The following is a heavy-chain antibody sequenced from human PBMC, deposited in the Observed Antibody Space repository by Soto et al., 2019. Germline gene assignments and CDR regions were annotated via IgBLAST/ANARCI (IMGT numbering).Heavy chain of an antibody. CDR1: GGSISSYY. CDR2: IYYSGST. V-gene: IGHV4-59*08. CDR3: ARGSRNWDDAFDI. J-gene: IGHJ3*02. Sequence: SETLSLTCTVSGGSISSYYWSWIRQPPGKGLEWIGYIYYSGSTNYNPSLKSRVTISVDTSKNQFSLKLSSVTAADTAVYYCARGSRNWDDAFDIWGQGTMVTVSS. D-gene: IGHD7-27*01.